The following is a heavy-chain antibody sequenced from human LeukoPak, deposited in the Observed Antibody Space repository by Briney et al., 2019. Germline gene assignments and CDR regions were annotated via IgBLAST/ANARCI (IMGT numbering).Heavy chain of an antibody. CDR3: ARERTIQQWGDDAFDI. CDR2: ICSGGST. V-gene: IGHV4-4*07. CDR1: GGSINNYY. D-gene: IGHD5-18*01. J-gene: IGHJ3*02. Sequence: PSETLSLTCTVSGGSINNYYWSWIRQPAGKGLEWIGRICSGGSTNYNPSLKSRVAMSVDTSKNQSSLKVSSVTAADTAVYYCARERTIQQWGDDAFDIWGQGTLVTVS.